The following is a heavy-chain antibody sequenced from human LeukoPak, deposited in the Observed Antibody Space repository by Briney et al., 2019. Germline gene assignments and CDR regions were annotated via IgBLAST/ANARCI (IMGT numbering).Heavy chain of an antibody. J-gene: IGHJ4*02. Sequence: GSLRLSCAASGFTFSSYAMSWVRQAPGKGLEWVSAISGSGGSTYYADSVKGRFTISRDNSKNTLYLQMNSLRAEDTVVYYCAKDRSYDSSGPYYFDYWGQGTLVTVSS. D-gene: IGHD3-22*01. CDR3: AKDRSYDSSGPYYFDY. CDR2: ISGSGGST. V-gene: IGHV3-23*01. CDR1: GFTFSSYA.